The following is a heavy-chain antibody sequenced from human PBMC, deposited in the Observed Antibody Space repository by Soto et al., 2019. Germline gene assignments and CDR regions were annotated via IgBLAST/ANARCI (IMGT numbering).Heavy chain of an antibody. CDR1: GFTFSDYY. J-gene: IGHJ4*02. D-gene: IGHD3-16*02. CDR2: ISYDGSNK. Sequence: QVQLVESGGGLVKPGGSLRLSCAASGFTFSDYYMSWIRQAPGKGLEWVAVISYDGSNKYYADSVKGRFTISRDNSKNTLYLQMNSLRAEDTAVYYCARGTAFWGSYRPLDYWGQGTLVTVSS. CDR3: ARGTAFWGSYRPLDY. V-gene: IGHV3-30-3*01.